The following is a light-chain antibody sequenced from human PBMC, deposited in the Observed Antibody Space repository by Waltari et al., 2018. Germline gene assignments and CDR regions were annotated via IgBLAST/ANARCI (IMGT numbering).Light chain of an antibody. J-gene: IGKJ2*01. V-gene: IGKV3-15*01. CDR1: QIVTSN. Sequence: EIVMTQSPATLSVSPGDSATLSCRASQIVTSNLAWYQQKPGQAPRLLIYVASTRATGIPARFSGSGSGTEFTLTISSLQSEDFAVDYCQQYNTWPPQDTFGQGTKLDI. CDR3: QQYNTWPPQDT. CDR2: VAS.